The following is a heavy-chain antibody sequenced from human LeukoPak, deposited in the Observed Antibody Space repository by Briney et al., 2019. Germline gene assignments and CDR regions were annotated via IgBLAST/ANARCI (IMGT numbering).Heavy chain of an antibody. CDR1: GFTFSRYN. V-gene: IGHV3-21*01. CDR3: AREGDSGSYLGGGFDY. D-gene: IGHD1-26*01. J-gene: IGHJ4*02. Sequence: GGSLRLSCATSGFTFSRYNMNWVRQAPGKGLEWVSSITSSSIYKYYADSMKGRFTISRDNAKNSLYLQMDSLRAEDTAVYYCAREGDSGSYLGGGFDYWGQGTLVTVSS. CDR2: ITSSSIYK.